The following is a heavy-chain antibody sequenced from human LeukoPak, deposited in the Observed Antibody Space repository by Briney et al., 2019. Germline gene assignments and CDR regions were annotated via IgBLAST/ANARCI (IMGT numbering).Heavy chain of an antibody. CDR3: AREYQRWLQY. J-gene: IGHJ4*02. Sequence: QPGGSLLLPCASSGFTLSSNYMSSARQAPGKGLEWVSVIYSGGSTYYADSVKGRFTIYRDNSKNTLYLQMNSLRAEDTAVYYCAREYQRWLQYWGRGTLVTVSS. CDR2: IYSGGST. D-gene: IGHD5-24*01. V-gene: IGHV3-66*01. CDR1: GFTLSSNY.